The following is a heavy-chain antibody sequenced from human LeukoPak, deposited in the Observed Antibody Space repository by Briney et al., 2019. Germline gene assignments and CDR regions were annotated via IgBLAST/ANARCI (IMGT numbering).Heavy chain of an antibody. Sequence: GGSLRLSCAASGFIFSSYTMHWVRQAPGKGLEWVAIISYDGSNKYYADSVKGRFTISRDNSKNTLYLQMNSLRAEDTAVYYCARDADFWSGYYGFDYWGQGTLVTVSS. CDR2: ISYDGSNK. CDR3: ARDADFWSGYYGFDY. CDR1: GFIFSSYT. J-gene: IGHJ4*02. V-gene: IGHV3-30*04. D-gene: IGHD3-3*01.